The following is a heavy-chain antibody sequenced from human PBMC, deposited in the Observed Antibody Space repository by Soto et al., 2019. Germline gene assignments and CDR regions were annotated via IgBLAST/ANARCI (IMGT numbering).Heavy chain of an antibody. CDR3: ARRRASDYGGNHHPYYFDR. D-gene: IGHD4-17*01. Sequence: SETLAITVTGSGASLITNNYFWGWIRQSPRRGLELIGSISYSGRTYDNPSLQSRVTISIDASKNQFSLKLTSVTPADPSIYYCARRRASDYGGNHHPYYFDRWGQGTLVTVSS. J-gene: IGHJ4*02. CDR2: ISYSGRT. CDR1: GASLITNNYF. V-gene: IGHV4-39*01.